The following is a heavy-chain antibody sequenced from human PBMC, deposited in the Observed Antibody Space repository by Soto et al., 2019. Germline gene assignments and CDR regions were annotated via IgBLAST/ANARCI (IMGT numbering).Heavy chain of an antibody. J-gene: IGHJ6*02. CDR3: AADVLHCGSYTCYFYGMDV. Sequence: QVQLVESGGGVVQPGRSLRLSCEGSGFTFSGYSIHWVRQAPGKGLEWVAVVSPDGSRKYYADSMKGRFTIPRDNSQDTVYLQMNSLRSEDRAISFCAADVLHCGSYTCYFYGMDVWGQGTTITVSS. V-gene: IGHV3-30-3*01. CDR1: GFTFSGYS. D-gene: IGHD3-16*01. CDR2: VSPDGSRK.